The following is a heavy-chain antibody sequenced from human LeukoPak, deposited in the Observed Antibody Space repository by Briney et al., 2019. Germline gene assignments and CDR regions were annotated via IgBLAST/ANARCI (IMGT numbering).Heavy chain of an antibody. CDR1: GYTFTSYG. CDR2: ISAYNGNT. Sequence: GASVKVSCKASGYTFTSYGISWVRQAPGQGLEWMGWISAYNGNTNYAQKLQGRVTMTTDTSTSTAYMELRSLGSDDTAVYYCAREAGYCSGWYGGFYYYYGMDVWGQGTTVTVSS. V-gene: IGHV1-18*01. CDR3: AREAGYCSGWYGGFYYYYGMDV. J-gene: IGHJ6*02. D-gene: IGHD6-19*01.